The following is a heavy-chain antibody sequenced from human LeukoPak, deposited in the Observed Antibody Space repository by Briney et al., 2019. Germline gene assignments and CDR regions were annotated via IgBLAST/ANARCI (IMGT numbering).Heavy chain of an antibody. D-gene: IGHD2-2*01. V-gene: IGHV3-48*01. Sequence: PGGSLRLSCAASGFIFRSYAMNWVRQAPGKGLEWVSHISSSSSNIDYADSVKGRFTISRDNAKNSLFLQMNSLRAEDTAVYYCARDPAGMPTPMPDLWGQGTLVTVSS. J-gene: IGHJ4*02. CDR1: GFIFRSYA. CDR3: ARDPAGMPTPMPDL. CDR2: ISSSSSNI.